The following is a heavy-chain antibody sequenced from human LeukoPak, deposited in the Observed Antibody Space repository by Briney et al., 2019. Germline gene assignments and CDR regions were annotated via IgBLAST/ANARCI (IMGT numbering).Heavy chain of an antibody. CDR3: ARDVYDFWSGHYFDY. Sequence: GGSLRLSCAASGFTFSSFWMSWVPQAPGKGLEWVANIKQDGSEKYYVDSVKGRFTISRDNAKNSLYLQMNSLRGEDTAVYYCARDVYDFWSGHYFDYWGQGTLVTVSS. CDR1: GFTFSSFW. CDR2: IKQDGSEK. J-gene: IGHJ4*02. D-gene: IGHD3-3*01. V-gene: IGHV3-7*01.